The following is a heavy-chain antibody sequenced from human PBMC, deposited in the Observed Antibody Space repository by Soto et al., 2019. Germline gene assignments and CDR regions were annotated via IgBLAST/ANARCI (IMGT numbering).Heavy chain of an antibody. Sequence: PGGSLRLSCAASVFTVSSYGMHWVRQAPGKGLEWVAVISYDGSNKYYADSVKGRFTISRDNSKNTLYLQMNSLRAEDTAVYYCARNSDSSGYCWGQGTLVTVSS. V-gene: IGHV3-30*03. J-gene: IGHJ4*02. D-gene: IGHD3-22*01. CDR1: VFTVSSYG. CDR2: ISYDGSNK. CDR3: ARNSDSSGYC.